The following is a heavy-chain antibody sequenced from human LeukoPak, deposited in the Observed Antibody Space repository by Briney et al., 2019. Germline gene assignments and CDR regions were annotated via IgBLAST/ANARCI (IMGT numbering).Heavy chain of an antibody. J-gene: IGHJ4*02. CDR3: ARHSSYYDSSDYYSFDY. V-gene: IGHV4-4*02. Sequence: SGTLSLTCAVSGGSISSSNWWSWVRQPPGKGLEWIGEIYHSGSTNYNPSLKSRVTISVDTSKNQFSLKLSSVTAADTAVYYCARHSSYYDSSDYYSFDYWGQGTLVTVSS. CDR1: GGSISSSNW. CDR2: IYHSGST. D-gene: IGHD3-22*01.